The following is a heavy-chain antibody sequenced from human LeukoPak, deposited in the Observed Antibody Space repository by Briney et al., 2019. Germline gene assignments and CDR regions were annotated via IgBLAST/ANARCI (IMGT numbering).Heavy chain of an antibody. CDR1: GFTFTSYN. V-gene: IGHV3-21*06. J-gene: IGHJ6*03. Sequence: GGSLRLSCAASGFTFTSYNMNWVRQAPGKGLEWVSSITSSSSYIYYADSVKGRFTISRDNAKNSLYLQMDSLRVEDTAVYYCARDPCSGSYGAYYYYYMDVWGKGTTVTISS. CDR2: ITSSSSYI. D-gene: IGHD1-26*01. CDR3: ARDPCSGSYGAYYYYYMDV.